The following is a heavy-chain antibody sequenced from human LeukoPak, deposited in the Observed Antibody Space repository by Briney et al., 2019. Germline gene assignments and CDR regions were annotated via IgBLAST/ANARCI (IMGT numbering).Heavy chain of an antibody. CDR2: ISSSGSTI. CDR3: AKGVGSGNPQYFQH. V-gene: IGHV3-11*01. D-gene: IGHD6-19*01. J-gene: IGHJ1*01. CDR1: GFTFSDYY. Sequence: GGSLRLSCAASGFTFSDYYMSWIRQAPWKGLEWVSYISSSGSTIYYADSVKGRFTISRDNAKNSLYLQMNSLRAEDTAVYYCAKGVGSGNPQYFQHWGQGTLVTVSS.